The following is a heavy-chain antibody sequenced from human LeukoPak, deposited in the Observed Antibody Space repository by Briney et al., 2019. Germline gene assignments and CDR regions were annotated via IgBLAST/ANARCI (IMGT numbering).Heavy chain of an antibody. D-gene: IGHD6-13*01. V-gene: IGHV3-30*02. CDR2: IRYDGGNK. Sequence: GGSLRLSCAASGFTFSSYGMHWVRQAPGKGLEWVAFIRYDGGNKYYPDSVKGRFTISRDNSKNTLYLQMNSLRAADTAMYYCAKSKQQLVDHYYYGMDVWGQGTTVTVSS. CDR3: AKSKQQLVDHYYYGMDV. J-gene: IGHJ6*02. CDR1: GFTFSSYG.